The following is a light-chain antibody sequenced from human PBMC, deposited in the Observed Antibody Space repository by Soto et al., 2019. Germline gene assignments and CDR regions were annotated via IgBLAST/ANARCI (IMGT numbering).Light chain of an antibody. V-gene: IGKV1-17*01. CDR2: AAS. CDR1: QDIRSD. J-gene: IGKJ5*01. Sequence: DIQMTQSPSSLSASVGDRVTITCRASQDIRSDLGWFQQKPGKAPKRLIYAASNLQSGVPSRFSGSGSGTEFTLTISSLQPEDFATYYCQQTYTTLSITFGQGTRLESK. CDR3: QQTYTTLSIT.